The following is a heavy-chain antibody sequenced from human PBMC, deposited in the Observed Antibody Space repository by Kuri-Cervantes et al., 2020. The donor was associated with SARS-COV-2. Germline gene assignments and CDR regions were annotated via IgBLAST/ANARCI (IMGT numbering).Heavy chain of an antibody. J-gene: IGHJ4*02. CDR2: ISWDGGST. CDR1: GFTFDDYT. CDR3: ARDRSPYCGGDCYHDY. Sequence: GESLKISCAASGFTFDDYTMHWVRQAPGKGLEWVSLISWDGGSTYYADSVKGRFTISRDNAKNSLYLQMNSLRDEDTAVYYCARDRSPYCGGDCYHDYWGQGTLVTVSS. D-gene: IGHD2-21*02. V-gene: IGHV3-43*01.